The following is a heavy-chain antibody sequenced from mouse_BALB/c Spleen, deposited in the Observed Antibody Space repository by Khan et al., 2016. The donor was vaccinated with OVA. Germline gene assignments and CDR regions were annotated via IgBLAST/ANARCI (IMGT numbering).Heavy chain of an antibody. V-gene: IGHV5-6-5*01. D-gene: IGHD2-14*01. CDR3: AREANRYEEYYFDY. CDR2: ISSGGST. J-gene: IGHJ2*01. Sequence: EVKLEESGGDLVKPGGSLKLSCAASGFTFSSYVMSWVRQTPEKRLEWVASISSGGSTYYPDSVKGRFTISRDNARNILYLQMSSLRSEDTAMYYCAREANRYEEYYFDYWGQVTTLTVSS. CDR1: GFTFSSYV.